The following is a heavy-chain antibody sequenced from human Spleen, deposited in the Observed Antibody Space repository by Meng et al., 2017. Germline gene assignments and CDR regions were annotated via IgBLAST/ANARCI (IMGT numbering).Heavy chain of an antibody. V-gene: IGHV4-34*01. Sequence: QQQLQQWGAALLKPSGTLSLTCDVYGGSFCGYYWSWIRQPPGKGLEWIGEINHSESTNYNPSLKSRVTISVDTSKNQFSLKLSSVTAADTAVYYCARGPTTMAHDFDYWGQGTLVTVSS. CDR1: GGSFCGYY. CDR2: INHSEST. CDR3: ARGPTTMAHDFDY. D-gene: IGHD4-11*01. J-gene: IGHJ4*02.